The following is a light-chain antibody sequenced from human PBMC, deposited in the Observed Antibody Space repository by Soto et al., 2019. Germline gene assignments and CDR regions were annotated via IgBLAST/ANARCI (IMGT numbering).Light chain of an antibody. V-gene: IGKV1-5*01. CDR3: QQYHTYLT. CDR2: DAS. J-gene: IGKJ4*01. CDR1: YSISSW. Sequence: DIQMTQSPSTLSASVGDRVTITCRASYSISSWLAWYQQRPGRAPKLLIYDASTLETGVPSRFSGGGSGTEFTLTITSLQPDDFATYHCQQYHTYLTFGGGTTGDIK.